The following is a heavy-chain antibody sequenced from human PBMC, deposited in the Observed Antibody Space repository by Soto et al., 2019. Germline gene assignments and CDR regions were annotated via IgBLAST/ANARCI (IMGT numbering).Heavy chain of an antibody. CDR3: TTANYDILTGYYNAFDI. CDR2: IKSKTDGGTT. Sequence: GGSLRLSCAASGFTFSNAWMSWVRQAPGKGLEWVGRIKSKTDGGTTDYAAPVKGRFTISRDDSKNTLYLQMNSLKTEDTAVYYCTTANYDILTGYYNAFDIWGQGTMVTVSS. V-gene: IGHV3-15*01. D-gene: IGHD3-9*01. J-gene: IGHJ3*02. CDR1: GFTFSNAW.